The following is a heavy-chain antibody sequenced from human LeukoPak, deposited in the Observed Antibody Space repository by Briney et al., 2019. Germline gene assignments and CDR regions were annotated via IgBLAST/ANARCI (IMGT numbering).Heavy chain of an antibody. CDR3: ARDQVDDSSGYVRGFDY. CDR2: LNPSGGSS. J-gene: IGHJ4*02. Sequence: ASVEVSCKASGYTVTSYYMHWVRQAPGQGLEWMGILNPSGGSSSYAQKFQGRATLTRATSTSTVYMELSSLRSEDTAVYYCARDQVDDSSGYVRGFDYWGQGTLVTVSS. V-gene: IGHV1-46*01. D-gene: IGHD3-22*01. CDR1: GYTVTSYY.